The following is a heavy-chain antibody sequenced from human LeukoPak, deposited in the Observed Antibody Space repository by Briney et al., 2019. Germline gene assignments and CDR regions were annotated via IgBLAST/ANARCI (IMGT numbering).Heavy chain of an antibody. CDR2: IIPIFGTA. CDR1: GGTFSSYA. Sequence: ASVKVSCKASGGTFSSYAISWVRQAPGQGLEWMGGIIPIFGTANYAQKFQGRVTITTDESTSTAYMELRSLRSDDTAVYYCARAVSGSLYGDFDFWGQGTLVTVSS. J-gene: IGHJ4*02. V-gene: IGHV1-69*05. CDR3: ARAVSGSLYGDFDF. D-gene: IGHD1-26*01.